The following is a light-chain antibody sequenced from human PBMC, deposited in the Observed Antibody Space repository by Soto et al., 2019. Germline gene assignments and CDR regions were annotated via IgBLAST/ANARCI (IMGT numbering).Light chain of an antibody. V-gene: IGKV1-39*01. Sequence: DIQMTHSPSTLSAPVGDRVTITCRDSQSISSWLAWYQQKPGKAPKLLIYAASSLQSGVPSRFSGSGSGTDFTLTISSLQPEDFATYYCQQSYSTPPITFGQGTRLEIK. CDR1: QSISSW. CDR3: QQSYSTPPIT. J-gene: IGKJ5*01. CDR2: AAS.